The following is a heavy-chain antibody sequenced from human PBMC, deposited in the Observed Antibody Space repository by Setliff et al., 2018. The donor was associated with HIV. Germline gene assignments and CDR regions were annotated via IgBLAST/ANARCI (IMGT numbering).Heavy chain of an antibody. J-gene: IGHJ4*02. CDR2: IYASGKT. CDR3: ARGNNDLESFDY. Sequence: SETLSLTCNVSSDSLNTYYWSWIRQSAGKGLEWIGRIYASGKTTFNPSLKSRITMSVDTSKNQFSLKLTSVTAADTAVYYCARGNNDLESFDYWGQGALVTVSS. D-gene: IGHD3-3*01. CDR1: SDSLNTYY. V-gene: IGHV4-4*07.